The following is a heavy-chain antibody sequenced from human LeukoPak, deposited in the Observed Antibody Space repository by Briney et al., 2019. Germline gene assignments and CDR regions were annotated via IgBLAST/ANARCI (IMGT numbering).Heavy chain of an antibody. CDR1: GYTFTSYG. Sequence: GASVKVSCKASGYTFTSYGISWVRQAPGQGLEWMGWISAYNGNTNYAQKLQGRVTMTTDTSTSTAYMELRSLRSDDTAVYYCATGAYSSSWEIGFAYWGQGTLVTVSS. V-gene: IGHV1-18*01. D-gene: IGHD6-13*01. J-gene: IGHJ4*02. CDR2: ISAYNGNT. CDR3: ATGAYSSSWEIGFAY.